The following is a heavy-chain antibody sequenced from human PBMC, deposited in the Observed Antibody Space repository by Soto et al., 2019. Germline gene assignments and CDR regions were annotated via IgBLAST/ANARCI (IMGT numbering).Heavy chain of an antibody. Sequence: SETLSLTCSVSGGSIISYYWSWVRQAPGKGLEWIGYFSNSGSTNYNPSLKNRVSISADTSKNQFSLELTSVTAADPAVYYCAREIHNHAARDAFDIWGQGTMVTVSS. J-gene: IGHJ3*02. D-gene: IGHD1-20*01. CDR2: FSNSGST. CDR3: AREIHNHAARDAFDI. CDR1: GGSIISYY. V-gene: IGHV4-4*08.